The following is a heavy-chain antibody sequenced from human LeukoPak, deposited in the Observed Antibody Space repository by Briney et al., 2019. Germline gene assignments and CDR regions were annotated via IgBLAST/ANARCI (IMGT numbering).Heavy chain of an antibody. Sequence: PSETLSLACTVSGDPIISHSDYKWTWIRQPPGKGLEWIGYVYHNGNINYNPFLGSRLTISVDTSENQFSLRLTSVTAADTAVYFCAREYSAFDHWGHGTLVTVSS. CDR3: AREYSAFDH. CDR1: GDPIISHSDY. CDR2: VYHNGNI. J-gene: IGHJ4*01. V-gene: IGHV4-61*08. D-gene: IGHD4-11*01.